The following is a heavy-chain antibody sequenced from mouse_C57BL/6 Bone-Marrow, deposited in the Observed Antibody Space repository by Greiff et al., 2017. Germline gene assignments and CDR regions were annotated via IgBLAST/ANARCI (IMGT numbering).Heavy chain of an antibody. V-gene: IGHV1-15*01. CDR2: IDPETGGT. CDR1: GYTFTDYE. Sequence: QVQLKQSGAELVRPGASVTLSCKASGYTFTDYEMHWVKQTPVHGLEWIGAIDPETGGTAYNQKFKGKAILTADKSSSTAYMGLRSLTSEDSAVYYCTRIYYYGNYFDYWGQGTTLTVSS. J-gene: IGHJ2*01. D-gene: IGHD1-1*01. CDR3: TRIYYYGNYFDY.